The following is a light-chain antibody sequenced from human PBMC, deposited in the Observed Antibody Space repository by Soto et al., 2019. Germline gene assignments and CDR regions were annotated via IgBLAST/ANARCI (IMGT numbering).Light chain of an antibody. CDR3: QQRRYWPVT. Sequence: EIVLAQSPAILSMSPGERDTLPCRASESVSSYFAWYQQKPGQAPRLLIYDASNSATGVPARFSGSGSGTDFTLTISILEPEDFAVYYCQQRRYWPVTFGQGTKVDLK. CDR1: ESVSSY. J-gene: IGKJ1*01. CDR2: DAS. V-gene: IGKV3-11*01.